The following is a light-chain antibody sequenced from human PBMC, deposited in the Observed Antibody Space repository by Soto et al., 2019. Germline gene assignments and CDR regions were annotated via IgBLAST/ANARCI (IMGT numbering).Light chain of an antibody. J-gene: IGKJ1*01. CDR1: QSVSSN. CDR2: DAS. CDR3: QQYETWPLT. Sequence: EILVTQSPAILSVSPGERATLSCRASQSVSSNFAWYQQKPGQAPSLLIFDASTRATGVPDRFSGSGSGTEVTLTIDSLQSEDFAFYYCQQYETWPLTFGQGTKVDI. V-gene: IGKV3D-15*01.